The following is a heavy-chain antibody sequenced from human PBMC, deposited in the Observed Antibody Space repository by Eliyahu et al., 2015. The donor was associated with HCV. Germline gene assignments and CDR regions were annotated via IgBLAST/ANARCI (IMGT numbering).Heavy chain of an antibody. CDR2: ISGSGGST. CDR1: GFTFSSYA. D-gene: IGHD3-10*01. CDR3: AKSTTMVRGVIITRDVWGYGMDV. J-gene: IGHJ6*02. V-gene: IGHV3-23*01. Sequence: EVQLLESGGGLVQPGGSLRLSCAASGFTFSSYAXXWVRRAPGKGLEWGXAISGSGGSTYYADSVKGRFTISRDNSKNTLYLQMNSLRAEDTAVYYCAKSTTMVRGVIITRDVWGYGMDVWGQGTTVTVSS.